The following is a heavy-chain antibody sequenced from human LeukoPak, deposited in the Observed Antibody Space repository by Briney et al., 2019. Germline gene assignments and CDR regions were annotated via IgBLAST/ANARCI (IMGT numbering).Heavy chain of an antibody. Sequence: ASVKVSCKASGYTFTSYGISWVRQAPGQGLEWMGWLSAYNGNTNYAQKLQGRVTMTTDTSTSTAYMELRSLRSDDTAVYYCARDDVRPYGSGSSANDYWGQGTLVTVSS. D-gene: IGHD3-10*01. J-gene: IGHJ4*02. CDR2: LSAYNGNT. CDR3: ARDDVRPYGSGSSANDY. V-gene: IGHV1-18*01. CDR1: GYTFTSYG.